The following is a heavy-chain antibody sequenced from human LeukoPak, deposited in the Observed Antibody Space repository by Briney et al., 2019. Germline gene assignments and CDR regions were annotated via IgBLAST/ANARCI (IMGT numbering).Heavy chain of an antibody. J-gene: IGHJ4*02. CDR2: LNWNGDNT. V-gene: IGHV3-20*04. CDR1: GFTFHDHG. Sequence: GGSLTLSCAASGFTFHDHGMSWVRQAPGKGLEWVSALNWNGDNTGYAASVKGRFTISRDNAKKSLYLQLNRLTAEDTAYYYCAREEGPYFDCWGQGTLVTVSS. CDR3: AREEGPYFDC.